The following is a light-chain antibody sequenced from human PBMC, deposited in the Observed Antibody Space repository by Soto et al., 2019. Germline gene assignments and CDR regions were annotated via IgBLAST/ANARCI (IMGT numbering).Light chain of an antibody. V-gene: IGLV1-40*01. CDR2: GNS. J-gene: IGLJ3*02. Sequence: QSVLPQPPSVSGDPGQRVTISCTRSSSNIGAGYDVHWYQQLPGTAPKLLIYGNSNRPSGVPDRFYGSKSGTSAYLAITGRQAEDEADYYCQSYDSSRSVLFGGGTKRTVL. CDR3: QSYDSSRSVL. CDR1: SSNIGAGYD.